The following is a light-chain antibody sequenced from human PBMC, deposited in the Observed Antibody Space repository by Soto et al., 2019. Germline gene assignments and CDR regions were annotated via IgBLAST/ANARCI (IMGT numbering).Light chain of an antibody. CDR1: SSDVGGYNY. CDR2: EVS. J-gene: IGLJ1*01. Sequence: QSALTQPASVSGSPGQSITISCTGTSSDVGGYNYVSWYQQHPGKAPKLMIYEVSNRPSGVSNRFSGSKSGNTASLTISGLQAEDEAYYYCISFTGSRTFVFGTGTKLTVL. CDR3: ISFTGSRTFV. V-gene: IGLV2-14*01.